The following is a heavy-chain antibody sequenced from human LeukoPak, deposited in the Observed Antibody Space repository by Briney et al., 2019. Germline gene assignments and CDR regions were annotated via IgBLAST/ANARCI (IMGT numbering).Heavy chain of an antibody. CDR1: GDSMTTYY. Sequence: PSETLSLTCTVSGDSMTTYYWSWLRQPAGKGLEWIGRIYSNGITNYNPSLKSRLTMSIDTSKKEFSLKLTSVTAADTGVYYCASSPDFYYYYMDVWGNGTTVTVSS. CDR3: ASSPDFYYYYMDV. CDR2: IYSNGIT. J-gene: IGHJ6*03. V-gene: IGHV4-4*07.